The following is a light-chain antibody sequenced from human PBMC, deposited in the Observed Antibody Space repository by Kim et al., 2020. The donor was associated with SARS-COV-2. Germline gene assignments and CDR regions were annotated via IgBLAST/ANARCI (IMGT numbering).Light chain of an antibody. CDR3: QQRINLRS. J-gene: IGKJ2*03. CDR2: DAS. Sequence: LSLTPGESASLSCRASQNVGNFLAWYQQRPGQAPRLRILDASNRATGIPARFSGSGSGTDFTLTISRLEPEDFAVYYCQQRINLRSFGQGTKLEI. V-gene: IGKV3-11*01. CDR1: QNVGNF.